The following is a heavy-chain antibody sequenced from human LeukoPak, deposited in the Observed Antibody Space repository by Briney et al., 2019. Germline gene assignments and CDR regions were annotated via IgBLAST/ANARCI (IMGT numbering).Heavy chain of an antibody. CDR2: IYYSGST. D-gene: IGHD7-27*01. Sequence: SETLSLTCSVSGGSIGRGSYYWGWIRQSPGKGLEWIGSIYYSGSTNYNPSLKSRVTMSVDTSKNQFSLKLSSVTAADTAVYFCARGFRGDNFDYWGQGTLVTVSS. CDR3: ARGFRGDNFDY. CDR1: GGSIGRGSYY. J-gene: IGHJ4*02. V-gene: IGHV4-39*07.